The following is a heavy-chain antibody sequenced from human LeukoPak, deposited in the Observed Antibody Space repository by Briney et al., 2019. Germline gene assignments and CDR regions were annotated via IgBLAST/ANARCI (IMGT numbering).Heavy chain of an antibody. D-gene: IGHD6-6*01. CDR1: AFTVSSNC. CDR2: IYSDGST. CDR3: ARIGYSSSSLDF. V-gene: IGHV3-53*01. Sequence: GGSLRLSCVASAFTVSSNCMSWVRQAPGKGLEWVSVIYSDGSTYYADSVKGRFTISRDNSKNTLYLQMNSLRAEDTAVYNCARIGYSSSSLDFWGRGTLVTVSS. J-gene: IGHJ4*02.